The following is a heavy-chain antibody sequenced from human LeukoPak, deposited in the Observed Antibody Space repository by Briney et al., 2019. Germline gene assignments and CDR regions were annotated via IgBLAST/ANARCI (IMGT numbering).Heavy chain of an antibody. CDR3: ARDGVTDYVWGSPNWFDP. J-gene: IGHJ5*02. V-gene: IGHV3-33*01. CDR1: GFTFSSYG. D-gene: IGHD3-16*01. Sequence: LTGRTLRFSCAASGFTFSSYGMHWVRQAPGKGLEGVAVIWYDGSNKYYADSVKGRFTISSDISKNTLYLQMNSLRAEDTAVYYCARDGVTDYVWGSPNWFDPWGQGTLVTVSS. CDR2: IWYDGSNK.